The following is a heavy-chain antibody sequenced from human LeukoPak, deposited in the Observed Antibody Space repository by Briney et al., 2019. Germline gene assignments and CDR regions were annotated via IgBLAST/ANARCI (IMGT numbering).Heavy chain of an antibody. Sequence: ASVKVSCKASGYTFTGYYMHWVRQAPGQGLEWMGWINPNSGGTNYAQKFQGRVTMTRDTSISTAYMELSRLRSDDTAVYYCAREPPRRDIVVVPAAIRNQQQNDYWGQGTLVTVSS. CDR2: INPNSGGT. CDR3: AREPPRRDIVVVPAAIRNQQQNDY. J-gene: IGHJ4*02. V-gene: IGHV1-2*02. CDR1: GYTFTGYY. D-gene: IGHD2-2*01.